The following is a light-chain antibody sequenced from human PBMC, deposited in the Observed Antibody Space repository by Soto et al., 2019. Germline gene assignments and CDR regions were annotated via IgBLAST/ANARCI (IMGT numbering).Light chain of an antibody. Sequence: QSVLTQPPSVSAAPGQKVTISCSGSSSNIGNNYVSWYQHLPGTAPKLLIYDNDKRTSGIPDRFSGSKSGTSATLGITGLQTGDEADYYCGTWEGSLSAYVFGTGTKLTVL. CDR1: SSNIGNNY. CDR3: GTWEGSLSAYV. V-gene: IGLV1-51*01. CDR2: DND. J-gene: IGLJ1*01.